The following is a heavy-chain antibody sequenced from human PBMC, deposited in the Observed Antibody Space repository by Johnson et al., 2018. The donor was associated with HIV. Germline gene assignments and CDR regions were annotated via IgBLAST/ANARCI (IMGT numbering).Heavy chain of an antibody. V-gene: IGHV3-7*01. D-gene: IGHD6-6*01. CDR2: IKQDGSEK. CDR1: GFTFSSYW. CDR3: ARSLPYSSSVGFDI. J-gene: IGHJ3*02. Sequence: EKLVESGGGLVQPGGSLRLSCSASGFTFSSYWMSWVRQAPGKGLEWVANIKQDGSEKSYVDSVKGRFTISRDNAKNSLYLQMNSLRAEDTAVYYCARSLPYSSSVGFDIWGQGTMVTVSS.